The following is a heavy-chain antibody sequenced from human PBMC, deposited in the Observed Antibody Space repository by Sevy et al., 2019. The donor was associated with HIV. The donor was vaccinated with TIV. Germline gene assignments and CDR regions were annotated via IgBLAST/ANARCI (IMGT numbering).Heavy chain of an antibody. CDR1: GFSLTTSD. V-gene: IGHV3-30*02. Sequence: GGSLRLSCAASGFSLTTSDMHWVRQAPGKGLEWVAYVRNDGSNKYYADSVRDRFTISRDSPKNTLYLQMNSLRDEDTAIYYCARGRKTTEEWLEELDYYYGQGVWGQGTTVTVSS. CDR3: ARGRKTTEEWLEELDYYYGQGV. D-gene: IGHD2-8*01. J-gene: IGHJ6*02. CDR2: VRNDGSNK.